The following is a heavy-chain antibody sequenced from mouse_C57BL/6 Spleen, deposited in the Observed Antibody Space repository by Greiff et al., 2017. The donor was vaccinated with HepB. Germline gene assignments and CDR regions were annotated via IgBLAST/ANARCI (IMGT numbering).Heavy chain of an antibody. CDR3: TRGYYQEFAY. CDR1: GYTFTDYE. V-gene: IGHV1-15*01. D-gene: IGHD2-3*01. Sequence: QVQLQQSGAELVRPGASVTLSCKASGYTFTDYEMHWVKQTPVHGLEWIGAIDPETGGTAYNQKFKGKAILTADKSSSTAYMELRSLTSEDSAVYYCTRGYYQEFAYWGQGTLVTVSA. CDR2: IDPETGGT. J-gene: IGHJ3*01.